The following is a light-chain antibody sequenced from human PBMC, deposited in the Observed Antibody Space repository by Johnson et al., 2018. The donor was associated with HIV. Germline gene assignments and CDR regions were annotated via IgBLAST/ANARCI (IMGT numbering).Light chain of an antibody. Sequence: QSVLTQPPSVSAAPGQKVTISCSGSSSDMGNYAVSWYQQLPGTAPKLLIYRITHRPSGIPDRFTGSKSGTSASLAISGLQTGDEADYYCGTWDSSLSAGGVFGTGTKVTVL. CDR2: RIT. V-gene: IGLV1-51*02. J-gene: IGLJ1*01. CDR3: GTWDSSLSAGGV. CDR1: SSDMGNYA.